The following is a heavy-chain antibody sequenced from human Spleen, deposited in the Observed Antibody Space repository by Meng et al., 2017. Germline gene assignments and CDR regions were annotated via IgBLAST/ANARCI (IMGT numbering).Heavy chain of an antibody. J-gene: IGHJ5*02. CDR2: VYTTGST. V-gene: IGHV4-61*02. CDR3: AETPTESWYSYMCNWFDP. Sequence: SETLSLTCTVSGGSISSGSYYWSWIRQPAGKGLEWIGRVYTTGSTNYNPSLKSRVTISVDTSKNQFSLKLTSVTAADTAVYFCAETPTESWYSYMCNWFDPWGQGIRVTVSS. CDR1: GGSISSGSYY. D-gene: IGHD1-26*01.